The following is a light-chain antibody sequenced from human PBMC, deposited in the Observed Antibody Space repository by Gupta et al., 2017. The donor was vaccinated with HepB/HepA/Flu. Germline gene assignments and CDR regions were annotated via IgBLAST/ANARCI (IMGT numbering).Light chain of an antibody. CDR2: GTS. CDR1: QSVSSSY. Sequence: DIVLTQSPGTLSLSLEERAPLSCRASQSVSSSYLAWYQQKPGQAPRLLIYGTSSRAAGTPDRFSGSGSGTDFTLTISRLEPEDFAVFYCQQYGSSSFTFGPGTKVDIK. J-gene: IGKJ3*01. CDR3: QQYGSSSFT. V-gene: IGKV3-20*01.